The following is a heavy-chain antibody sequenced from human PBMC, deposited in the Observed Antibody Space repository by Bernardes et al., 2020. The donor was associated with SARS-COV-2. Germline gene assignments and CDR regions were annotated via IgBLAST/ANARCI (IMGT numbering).Heavy chain of an antibody. CDR1: GFTFRDYY. V-gene: IGHV3-11*01. Sequence: GGSLRLSCAASGFTFRDYYMSWIRQAPGKGLEWVSYISSAGSTIYYADSVKGRFTISRDNAKNSLFLQMNSLRAEDTAVYYCARDGRSAYSSDYWGQGTLVTVSS. CDR2: ISSAGSTI. CDR3: ARDGRSAYSSDY. D-gene: IGHD2-21*01. J-gene: IGHJ4*02.